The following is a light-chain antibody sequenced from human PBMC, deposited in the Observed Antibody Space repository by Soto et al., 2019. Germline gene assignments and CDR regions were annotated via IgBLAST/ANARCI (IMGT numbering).Light chain of an antibody. CDR3: SSYAGSNTFV. Sequence: SALTQPASVSGSPGQSITISCAGTSSDIGAYNFVSWYQQHPGKAPKLMIYNVNNRPSGFSSRFAGSKSGNTASLTISGLRAEDEADYYCSSYAGSNTFVFGTGTKVTVL. J-gene: IGLJ1*01. CDR2: NVN. CDR1: SSDIGAYNF. V-gene: IGLV2-14*03.